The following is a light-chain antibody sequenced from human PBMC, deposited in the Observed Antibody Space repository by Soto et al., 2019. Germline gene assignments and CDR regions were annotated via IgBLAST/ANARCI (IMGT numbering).Light chain of an antibody. J-gene: IGLJ1*01. CDR2: DVT. V-gene: IGLV2-14*01. Sequence: QSVLTQPASVSGSPGQSITISCTGTSSDVGGYNYVSWYQQHPGKAPKLMIYDVTNRPSGVSNRFSGSKSGKTASLTISGLQAEDEADYYCSSYTSSTSFYFGTGTKVTVL. CDR3: SSYTSSTSFY. CDR1: SSDVGGYNY.